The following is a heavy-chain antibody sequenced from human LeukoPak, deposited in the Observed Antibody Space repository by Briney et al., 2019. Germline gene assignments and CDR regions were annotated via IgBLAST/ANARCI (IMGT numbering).Heavy chain of an antibody. J-gene: IGHJ4*02. CDR2: ISYDGSNK. D-gene: IGHD3-10*01. CDR3: ARTGTGNYFDY. V-gene: IGHV3-30-3*01. CDR1: GFTFSSYA. Sequence: TGGSLRLSCAASGFTFSSYAMHWVRQAPGKGLEWVAVISYDGSNKYYADSVEGRFTISRDNSKNTLYLQMNSLRAEDTAVYYCARTGTGNYFDYWGQGTLVTVSS.